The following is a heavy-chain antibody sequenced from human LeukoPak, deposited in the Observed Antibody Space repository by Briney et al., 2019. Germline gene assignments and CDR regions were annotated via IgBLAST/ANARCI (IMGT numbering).Heavy chain of an antibody. CDR3: ARGPKYCHRVAYLDS. D-gene: IGHD2-15*01. Sequence: GRSLRLSCAASGFTFSRHWMTWVRQAPGKGLEWVAGIKQGGSEKYYADAVKGRFTVSRDNAKNSLYLQMNSLSADDTSIYYCARGPKYCHRVAYLDSWGQGTEATVSS. CDR1: GFTFSRHW. J-gene: IGHJ4*02. V-gene: IGHV3-7*01. CDR2: IKQGGSEK.